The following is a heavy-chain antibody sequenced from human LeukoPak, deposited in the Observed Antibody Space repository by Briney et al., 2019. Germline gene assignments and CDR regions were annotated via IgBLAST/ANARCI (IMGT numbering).Heavy chain of an antibody. V-gene: IGHV5-51*01. CDR3: ARHVASDFWSGQSPSDY. CDR1: GHTFATYW. D-gene: IGHD3-3*01. J-gene: IGHJ4*02. Sequence: GESLKISCKGSGHTFATYWIAWVRQLPGKGLEWMGIIDPGDSDARYSPSFQGQVTISADKSISTAYLQWSSLKASDTAMYYCARHVASDFWSGQSPSDYWGQGTLVTVSS. CDR2: IDPGDSDA.